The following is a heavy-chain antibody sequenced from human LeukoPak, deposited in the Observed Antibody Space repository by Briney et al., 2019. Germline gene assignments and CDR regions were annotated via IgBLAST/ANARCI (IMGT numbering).Heavy chain of an antibody. CDR3: ATEQWLVSRNWFDP. J-gene: IGHJ5*02. V-gene: IGHV1-8*01. Sequence: ASVKVSCKASGYTFTSYDINWVRQAPGQGLEWMGWMNPNSGNTGYAQKFQGRVTMTRNTSISTAYMELSSLRSEDTAVYYCATEQWLVSRNWFDPWGQGTLVTASS. CDR1: GYTFTSYD. CDR2: MNPNSGNT. D-gene: IGHD6-19*01.